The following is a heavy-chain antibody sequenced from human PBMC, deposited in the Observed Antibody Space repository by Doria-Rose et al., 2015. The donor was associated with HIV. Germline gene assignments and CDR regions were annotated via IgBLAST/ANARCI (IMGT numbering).Heavy chain of an antibody. V-gene: IGHV3-30*02. CDR1: GFTFSNYD. Sequence: VQLVESGGGVVQPGGSLRLSCAASGFTFSNYDIQWVRQAPGKGLEWVAFIRYDGSIKYYADSVKGRFTISRDNSKNTLYLQMNSLRVEDTAVYYCASRNSWDDYWGQGTLVTVS. J-gene: IGHJ4*02. CDR3: ASRNSWDDY. CDR2: IRYDGSIK. D-gene: IGHD6-13*01.